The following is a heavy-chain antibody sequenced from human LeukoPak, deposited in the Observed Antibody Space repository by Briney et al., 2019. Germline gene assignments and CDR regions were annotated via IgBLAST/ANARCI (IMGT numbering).Heavy chain of an antibody. Sequence: PSETLSLTCAVYGGSFSGYYWSWIRQPPGKGLEWIGEINHSGSTIYNPSLKSRVTISVDTSKNQFSLKLSSVTAADAAVYYCARGTGWYDYWGQGTLVTVSS. V-gene: IGHV4-34*01. CDR2: INHSGST. CDR1: GGSFSGYY. CDR3: ARGTGWYDY. J-gene: IGHJ4*02. D-gene: IGHD6-19*01.